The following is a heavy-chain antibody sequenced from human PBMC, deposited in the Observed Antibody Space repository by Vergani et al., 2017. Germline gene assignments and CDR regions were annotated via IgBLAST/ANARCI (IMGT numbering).Heavy chain of an antibody. V-gene: IGHV3-21*01. J-gene: IGHJ4*02. CDR3: TRDPAAGNFFDY. CDR1: GFTFSSYS. CDR2: ISSSSSYI. D-gene: IGHD6-13*01. Sequence: EVQLVESGGGLVKPGGSLRLSCAASGFTFSSYSMNWVRQAPGKGLEWVSSISSSSSYIYYADSVKGRCTISRDNAKNSLYLQMNSLRAEDTAVYYCTRDPAAGNFFDYWGQGTLVTVSS.